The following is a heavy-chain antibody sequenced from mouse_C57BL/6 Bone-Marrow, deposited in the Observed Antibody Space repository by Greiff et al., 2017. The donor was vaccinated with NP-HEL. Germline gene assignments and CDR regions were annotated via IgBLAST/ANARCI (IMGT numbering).Heavy chain of an antibody. CDR2: INPNTGGT. CDR1: GYTFTDYN. V-gene: IGHV1-18*01. Sequence: VQLQQSGPELVKPGASVQIPCKASGYTFTDYNMDWVKQSHVQSLEWIGDINPNTGGTIYNQKFKGKATLTVVTFSRTAYMERRSLTSEDSAVYYCARDDYDGGYAMDYWGQGTSVTVSS. CDR3: ARDDYDGGYAMDY. J-gene: IGHJ4*01. D-gene: IGHD2-4*01.